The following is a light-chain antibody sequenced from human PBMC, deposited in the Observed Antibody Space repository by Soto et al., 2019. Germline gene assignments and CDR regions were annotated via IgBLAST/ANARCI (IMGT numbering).Light chain of an antibody. CDR1: SSNIGNNF. CDR3: GSWDTSLSLCYV. V-gene: IGLV1-51*01. Sequence: QSVLTQPPSVSAAPGQNVTISCSGTSSNIGNNFVSWYQHLPGTAPKILIYDNVKRPSGIPDRFSGFKSGASATLGITGLQTGDEADYYCGSWDTSLSLCYVFGTGIKLTVL. CDR2: DNV. J-gene: IGLJ1*01.